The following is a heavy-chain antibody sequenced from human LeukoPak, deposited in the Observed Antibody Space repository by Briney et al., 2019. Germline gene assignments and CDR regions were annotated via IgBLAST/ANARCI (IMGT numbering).Heavy chain of an antibody. Sequence: KPSGTLSLTCTVSGGSISSYYWSWIRQPPGKGLEWIGYIYYSGSTNYNPSLKSRVTISVDTSKNQFSLKLSSVTAADTAVYYCARGSVVDASWFDPWGQGTLVTVSS. CDR2: IYYSGST. CDR1: GGSISSYY. D-gene: IGHD3-16*02. V-gene: IGHV4-59*01. J-gene: IGHJ5*02. CDR3: ARGSVVDASWFDP.